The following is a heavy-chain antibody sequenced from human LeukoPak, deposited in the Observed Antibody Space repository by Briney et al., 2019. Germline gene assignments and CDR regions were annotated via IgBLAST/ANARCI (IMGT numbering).Heavy chain of an antibody. CDR2: INHSGST. D-gene: IGHD2-15*01. Sequence: SETLSLTCAVYGGSFSGYYWSWIRQPPGKGLEWIGDINHSGSTNYNPSLKSRVTISVDTSKNQFSLKLSSVTAADTAVYYCARAPRKLGYCSGGSCYSGSWFDPWGQGTPVTVSS. V-gene: IGHV4-34*01. J-gene: IGHJ5*02. CDR3: ARAPRKLGYCSGGSCYSGSWFDP. CDR1: GGSFSGYY.